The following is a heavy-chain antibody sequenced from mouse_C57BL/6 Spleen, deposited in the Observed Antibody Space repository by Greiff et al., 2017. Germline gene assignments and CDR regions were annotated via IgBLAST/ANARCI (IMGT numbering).Heavy chain of an antibody. CDR2: INPGSGGT. J-gene: IGHJ3*01. CDR1: GYAFTNYL. Sequence: VQLQQSGAELVRPGTSVKVSCKASGYAFTNYLIEWVKQRPGQGLEWIGVINPGSGGTNYNEKFKGKATLTADKSSSTAYMQLSSLTSEDAAIYFCARGGDSRFAYGGQGTLVTVSA. CDR3: ARGGDSRFAY. V-gene: IGHV1-54*01. D-gene: IGHD2-5*01.